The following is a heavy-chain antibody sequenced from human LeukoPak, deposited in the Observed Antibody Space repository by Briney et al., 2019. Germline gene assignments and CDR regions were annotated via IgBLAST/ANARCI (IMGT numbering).Heavy chain of an antibody. D-gene: IGHD6-19*01. Sequence: GGSLILSCTASGFTFSRYWMHWVRQAPEKGLVWVSSVLPDGSYADYADSVKGRFTISRDNAKNTLYLQMNSLRAEDTAVYYCSRGTSDWPGVDYWGQGTQVTVSS. J-gene: IGHJ4*02. CDR2: VLPDGSYA. CDR3: SRGTSDWPGVDY. V-gene: IGHV3-74*01. CDR1: GFTFSRYW.